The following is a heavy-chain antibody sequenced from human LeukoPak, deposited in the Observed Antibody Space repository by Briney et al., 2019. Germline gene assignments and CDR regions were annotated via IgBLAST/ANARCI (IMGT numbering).Heavy chain of an antibody. J-gene: IGHJ4*02. V-gene: IGHV4-39*01. CDR2: IYYSGST. Sequence: SETLSLTCTVSGGSISSSSYYWGWIRQPPGKGLEWIGSIYYSGSTYYNPSLKSRVAISVDTSKNQFSLKLSSVTAADTAMYYCARHPRGSYVDYWGQGTLVTVSS. CDR3: ARHPRGSYVDY. D-gene: IGHD1-26*01. CDR1: GGSISSSSYY.